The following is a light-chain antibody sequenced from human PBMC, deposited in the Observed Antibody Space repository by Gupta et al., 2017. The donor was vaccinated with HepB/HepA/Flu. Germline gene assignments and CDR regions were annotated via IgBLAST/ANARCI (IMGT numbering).Light chain of an antibody. Sequence: DIVFTQSPATLSLSPGERATLSCWASQSVSSNLAWYQQKPGQAPRLLMYGSSNRAAGIPARFSGSGSGTXFTLTIXRLEPEDCAVYYCQQHNNWPITFGXGTKVEI. J-gene: IGKJ4*01. V-gene: IGKV3-11*01. CDR1: QSVSSN. CDR3: QQHNNWPIT. CDR2: GSS.